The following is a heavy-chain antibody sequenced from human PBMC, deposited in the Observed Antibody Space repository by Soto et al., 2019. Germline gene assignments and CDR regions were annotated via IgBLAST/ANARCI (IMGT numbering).Heavy chain of an antibody. D-gene: IGHD2-15*01. CDR1: GFTFSNYW. CDR2: INSDGSVS. V-gene: IGHV3-74*02. J-gene: IGHJ6*03. Sequence: EVQLVESGGGLVQPGGSLRLSCAASGFTFSNYWMYWVRQAPGKGLEWVSRINSDGSVSSHADSVRGRLTISRDNVKNTLYLPMDSLIAEDTAVYFCARGDCVGGTCYSLAGSFYYDMDVWGKGTTVTVFS. CDR3: ARGDCVGGTCYSLAGSFYYDMDV.